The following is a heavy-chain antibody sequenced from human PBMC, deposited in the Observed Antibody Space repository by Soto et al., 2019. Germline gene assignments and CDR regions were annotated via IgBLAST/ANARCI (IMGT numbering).Heavy chain of an antibody. D-gene: IGHD6-13*01. J-gene: IGHJ4*02. CDR1: GFNFSIYG. CDR2: ISSDGSNE. Sequence: QVQLVESGGGVVQAGRSLRLSCAASGFNFSIYGMHWVRQAPGKGLEWVTVISSDGSNENYADSVKGRFTISRDNSKNTMYLQMNSLRAEDTAVYYCVKDPTRDSSSWHGVDYWGQGTLVTVSS. CDR3: VKDPTRDSSSWHGVDY. V-gene: IGHV3-30*18.